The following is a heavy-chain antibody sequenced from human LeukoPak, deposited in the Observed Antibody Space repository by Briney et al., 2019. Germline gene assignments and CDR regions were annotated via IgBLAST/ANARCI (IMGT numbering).Heavy chain of an antibody. J-gene: IGHJ4*02. CDR2: FYVGGNT. Sequence: GESLRLSCAASGFTFSTYTMNWVRQAPGKGLEWVSAFYVGGNTFYADSVKGRFTISRDNSKNTLYLQLNSLRAEDTAVYFCARGFGGSYRYLDYWGQGTLVTVSS. V-gene: IGHV3-53*01. CDR1: GFTFSTYT. D-gene: IGHD3-16*02. CDR3: ARGFGGSYRYLDY.